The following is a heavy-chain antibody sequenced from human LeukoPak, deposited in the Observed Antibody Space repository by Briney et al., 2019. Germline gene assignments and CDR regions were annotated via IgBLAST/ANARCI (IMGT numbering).Heavy chain of an antibody. CDR2: INQDGSGK. CDR1: VFTFSSYS. J-gene: IGHJ4*02. Sequence: TGGSLRLSCAASVFTFSSYSMRWVRQVPRKGLEWVANINQDGSGKDYEDSLKGRFTISRDNTKNSLYLQMNSLRAEDTAVYYCARGYRYVVYWGQGTLVTVSS. CDR3: ARGYRYVVY. D-gene: IGHD6-13*01. V-gene: IGHV3-7*03.